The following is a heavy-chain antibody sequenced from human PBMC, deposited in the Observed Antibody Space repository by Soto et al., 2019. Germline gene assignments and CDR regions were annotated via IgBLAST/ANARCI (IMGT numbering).Heavy chain of an antibody. Sequence: QVQLVQSGPEVKKPGASVKVSCKASGYTFTMYGISWVRQAPGQGLEWMGGISTYKGDTEYAQNFQGRVTMTRETSTTTAYMEMEGLRSDETARYYCARDPPLRGVIPNYFDYWGQGTLVTVSS. CDR1: GYTFTMYG. CDR2: ISTYKGDT. CDR3: ARDPPLRGVIPNYFDY. J-gene: IGHJ4*02. D-gene: IGHD3-10*01. V-gene: IGHV1-18*01.